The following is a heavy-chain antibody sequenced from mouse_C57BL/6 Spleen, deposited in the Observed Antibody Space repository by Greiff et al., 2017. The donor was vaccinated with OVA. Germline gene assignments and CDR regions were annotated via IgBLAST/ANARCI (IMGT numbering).Heavy chain of an antibody. CDR2: ISSGSSTI. Sequence: EVKVEESGGGLVKPGGSLKLSCAASGFTFSDYGMHWVRQAPEKGLEWVAYISSGSSTIYYADTVKGRFTISRDNAKNTLFLQMTSLRSEDTAMYYCARLNDYDGAWFAYWGQGTLVTVSA. CDR1: GFTFSDYG. J-gene: IGHJ3*01. D-gene: IGHD2-4*01. V-gene: IGHV5-17*01. CDR3: ARLNDYDGAWFAY.